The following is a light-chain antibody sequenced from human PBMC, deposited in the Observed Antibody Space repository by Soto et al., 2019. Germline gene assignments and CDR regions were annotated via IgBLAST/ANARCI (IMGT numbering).Light chain of an antibody. CDR2: GAS. Sequence: EIVLTESPATLSLFPGERATLSCRASQSVSSNLAWYQQKPGQAPRLLIYGASTRATGIPATFSGSGSGTEFTLTISSLQSEDFAVYYCQQYNNWPIAFGQGTRLDI. V-gene: IGKV3-15*01. CDR1: QSVSSN. J-gene: IGKJ5*01. CDR3: QQYNNWPIA.